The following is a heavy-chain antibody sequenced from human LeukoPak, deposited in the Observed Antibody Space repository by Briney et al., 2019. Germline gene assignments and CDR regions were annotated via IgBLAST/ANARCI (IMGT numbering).Heavy chain of an antibody. CDR1: GYTFTAYY. CDR2: INPSGGST. Sequence: ASVKVSCKASGYTFTAYYMNWVRQAPGQGLEWMGIINPSGGSTSYAQKFQGRVTMTRDTSTSTVYMELSSLRPEDTAVYYCARRGKDGYNWVDYWGQGTLVTVSS. CDR3: ARRGKDGYNWVDY. J-gene: IGHJ4*02. D-gene: IGHD5-18*01. V-gene: IGHV1-46*01.